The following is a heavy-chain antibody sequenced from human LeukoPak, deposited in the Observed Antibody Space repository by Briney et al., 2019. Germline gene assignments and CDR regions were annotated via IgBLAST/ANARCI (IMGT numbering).Heavy chain of an antibody. J-gene: IGHJ4*02. CDR3: ARDRWYAFDY. V-gene: IGHV1-18*01. CDR1: GYTFTVNG. CDR2: ISANSGDT. D-gene: IGHD6-13*01. Sequence: ASVKVSCKASGYTFTVNGISWMRQVPGQGLEWLGWISANSGDTNYAEQFQGRLTLATDTSTSTAYMELRSLRDDDTAVYYCARDRWYAFDYWGQGTLVTVSS.